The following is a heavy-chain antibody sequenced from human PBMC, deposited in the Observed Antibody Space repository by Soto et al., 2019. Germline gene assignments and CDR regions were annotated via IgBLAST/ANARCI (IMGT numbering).Heavy chain of an antibody. CDR1: GVSIGSHDW. V-gene: IGHV4-4*02. CDR2: SHQSGNT. Sequence: QVQLQESGPGLVKPSGTLSLTCAVSGVSIGSHDWWTWVRQPPGKGLEWIGESHQSGNTNYNSSLESRVTISLDKSKNHFSLQLSSVTVADTAVYYCATRDTGRVYWGQGTLVTVPS. CDR3: ATRDTGRVY. J-gene: IGHJ4*02. D-gene: IGHD5-18*01.